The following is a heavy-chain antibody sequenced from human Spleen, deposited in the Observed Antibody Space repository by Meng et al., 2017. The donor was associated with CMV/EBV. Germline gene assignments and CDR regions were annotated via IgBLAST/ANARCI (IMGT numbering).Heavy chain of an antibody. J-gene: IGHJ5*02. D-gene: IGHD6-13*01. CDR2: IYHSGST. CDR3: ARVEPHSSSWMGWFDP. Sequence: SETLSLTCTVSGYSISSGYYWGWIRQPPGKGLEWIGSIYHSGSTYYNPSLKSRVTISVDTSKNQFSLKLSSVTAADTAVYYCARVEPHSSSWMGWFDPWGQGTLVTVS. V-gene: IGHV4-38-2*02. CDR1: GYSISSGYY.